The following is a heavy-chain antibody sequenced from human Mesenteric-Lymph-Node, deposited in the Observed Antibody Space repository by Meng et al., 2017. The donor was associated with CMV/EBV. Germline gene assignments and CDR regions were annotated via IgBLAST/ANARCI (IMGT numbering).Heavy chain of an antibody. J-gene: IGHJ4*02. Sequence: QITLKESGPTLVKPTQTLTLTCTSSGFSLSTSGVGVGWIRQPPGKALEWLALIYWDDDKRYSPSLKSRLTITKDTSKNQVVLTMTNMDPVDTATYYCARSSGIAAAGPFYFDYWGQGTLVTVSS. CDR1: GFSLSTSGVG. CDR2: IYWDDDK. V-gene: IGHV2-5*02. D-gene: IGHD6-13*01. CDR3: ARSSGIAAAGPFYFDY.